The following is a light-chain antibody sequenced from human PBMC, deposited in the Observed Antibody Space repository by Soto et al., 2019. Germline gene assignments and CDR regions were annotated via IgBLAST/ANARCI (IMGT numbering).Light chain of an antibody. J-gene: IGKJ4*01. CDR1: QGISSW. Sequence: DIQMTQSPSSVSASVGDRVTITCRASQGISSWVGWYQQKPGKAPKLLIYAASSLQSGVQSRFSGSGSGTDFTLTISSLQPEDFATYYCQQANSFPFTFGGGTKVEIK. CDR2: AAS. CDR3: QQANSFPFT. V-gene: IGKV1D-12*01.